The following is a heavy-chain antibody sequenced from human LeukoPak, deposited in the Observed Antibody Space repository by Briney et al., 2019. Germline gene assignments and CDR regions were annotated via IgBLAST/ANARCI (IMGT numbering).Heavy chain of an antibody. CDR3: ASARTTGAYYYYYYGMDV. D-gene: IGHD4-17*01. Sequence: SQTLSLTCTVSGGSISSGGYYWSWIRQHPGKGLEWIGYIYHSGSTYYNPSLKSRVTISVDRSKNQFSLKLSSVTAADTAVYYCASARTTGAYYYYYYGMDVWGQGTTVTVSS. V-gene: IGHV4-30-2*01. CDR1: GGSISSGGYY. J-gene: IGHJ6*02. CDR2: IYHSGST.